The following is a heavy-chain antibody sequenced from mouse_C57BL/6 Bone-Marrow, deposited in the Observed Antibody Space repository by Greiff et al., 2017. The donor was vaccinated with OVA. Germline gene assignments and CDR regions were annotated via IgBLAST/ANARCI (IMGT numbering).Heavy chain of an antibody. CDR2: IDPEDGET. J-gene: IGHJ3*01. CDR1: GFNIKDYY. D-gene: IGHD2-2*01. CDR3: ARWDGYDGLFAY. Sequence: VQLQQSGAELVKPGASVKLSCTASGFNIKDYYMHWVKQRTEQGLEWIGRIDPEDGETKYATKFQGKATITADTSSNTAYLQLSSLTSEDTAVYYCARWDGYDGLFAYWGQGTLVTVSA. V-gene: IGHV14-2*01.